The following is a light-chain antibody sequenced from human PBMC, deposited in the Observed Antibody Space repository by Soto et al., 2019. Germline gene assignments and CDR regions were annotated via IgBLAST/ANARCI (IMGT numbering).Light chain of an antibody. CDR1: SSDIGTYNY. J-gene: IGLJ2*01. Sequence: QSALTQPPSASGSPGQSVTISCTGTSSDIGTYNYVSWYQQHPGKAPRLMIYEVTKRPSGVPDRFSGSKSGNTASLIVSGFLGEDEADYYCSSYAGGNNLVVFGGGTKVTVL. V-gene: IGLV2-8*01. CDR2: EVT. CDR3: SSYAGGNNLVV.